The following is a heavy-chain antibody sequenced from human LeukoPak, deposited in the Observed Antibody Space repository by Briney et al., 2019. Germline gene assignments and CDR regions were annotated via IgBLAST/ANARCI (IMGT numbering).Heavy chain of an antibody. J-gene: IGHJ3*02. CDR2: IIPIFGTA. Sequence: SVKVSCKASGGTFSSYAISWVRQAPGQGLEWMGGIIPIFGTANYAQKFQGRVTITTDESTSTAYMELSSLRSEDTAVYYCARDPSCSGGSCYRRTDAFDIWGQGTMVTVSS. CDR3: ARDPSCSGGSCYRRTDAFDI. D-gene: IGHD2-15*01. V-gene: IGHV1-69*05. CDR1: GGTFSSYA.